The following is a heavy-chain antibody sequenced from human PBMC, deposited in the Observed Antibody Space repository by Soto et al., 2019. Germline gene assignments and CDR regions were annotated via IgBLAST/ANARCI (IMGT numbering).Heavy chain of an antibody. CDR1: GGSITSGDYY. D-gene: IGHD3-10*01. V-gene: IGHV4-30-4*01. CDR3: ARAKEGDWFERTAFDS. CDR2: IYYNGNI. Sequence: SETLSLTCTVSGGSITSGDYYWSWIRQPPGKGLEWIAYIYYNGNIYSNPSLKSRLTMSRDTSKNQFSLKLDSVTATDTAVYYCARAKEGDWFERTAFDSWGQGTLVTVSS. J-gene: IGHJ4*02.